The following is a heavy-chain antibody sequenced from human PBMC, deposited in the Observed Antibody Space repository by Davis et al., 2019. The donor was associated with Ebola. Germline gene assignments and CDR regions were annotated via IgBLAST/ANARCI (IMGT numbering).Heavy chain of an antibody. CDR3: ARDVRITIFGSMEGNWFDP. D-gene: IGHD3-3*01. V-gene: IGHV3-48*02. CDR1: GFIFSDYS. J-gene: IGHJ5*02. Sequence: GESLKISCAASGFIFSDYSMNWVRQAPGKGLEWVSYISSSSSTIYYADSVKGRFTISRDNAKNSLYLQMNSLRDEDTAVYYCARDVRITIFGSMEGNWFDPWGQGTLVTVSS. CDR2: ISSSSSTI.